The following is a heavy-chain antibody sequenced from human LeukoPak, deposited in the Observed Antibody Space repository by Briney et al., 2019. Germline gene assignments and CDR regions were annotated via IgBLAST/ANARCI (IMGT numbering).Heavy chain of an antibody. CDR3: AKGIGRTGSSGNLDFRRSVGWDAFDV. CDR1: GFTFSSYG. J-gene: IGHJ3*01. V-gene: IGHV3-30*18. Sequence: GGSLRLSCAASGFTFSSYGMHWVRQAPGKGLEWVAVISYDGSNKYYADSVKGRFTISRDNSKNTVYLQMNSLRAEDTAVYFCAKGIGRTGSSGNLDFRRSVGWDAFDVWGQGTLVTVSS. CDR2: ISYDGSNK. D-gene: IGHD3-10*01.